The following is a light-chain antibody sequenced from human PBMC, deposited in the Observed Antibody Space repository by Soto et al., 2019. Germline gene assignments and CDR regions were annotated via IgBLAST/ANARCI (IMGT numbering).Light chain of an antibody. CDR2: EVS. Sequence: QSALTQPASVSGSPGQSITISCTGTSSDVGGYNYVSWSQQHPGKAPKLMIYEVSHRPSGVSNRFSGSKSGNTASLTISGLQAEDEADYYCSSYTTTNTDVFGTGTKLTVL. J-gene: IGLJ1*01. V-gene: IGLV2-14*01. CDR1: SSDVGGYNY. CDR3: SSYTTTNTDV.